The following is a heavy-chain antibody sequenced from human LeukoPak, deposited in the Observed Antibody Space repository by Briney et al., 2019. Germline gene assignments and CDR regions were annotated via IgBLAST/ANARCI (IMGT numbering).Heavy chain of an antibody. J-gene: IGHJ4*02. V-gene: IGHV3-33*06. CDR2: IWYDGSNK. Sequence: GGSLRLSCAASGFTFSSYGMHWVRQAPGKGPEWVAVIWYDGSNKYYADSVKGRFTISRDNSKNTPYLQMNSLRAEDTAVYYCAKDWAIGSSGWYGFDYWGQGTLVTVSS. CDR1: GFTFSSYG. CDR3: AKDWAIGSSGWYGFDY. D-gene: IGHD6-19*01.